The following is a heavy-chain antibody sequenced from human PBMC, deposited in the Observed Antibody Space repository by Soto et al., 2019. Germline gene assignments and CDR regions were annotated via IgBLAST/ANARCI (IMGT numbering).Heavy chain of an antibody. Sequence: GSLRLSCAASGFTFSSFWMHWVRQALGKGLVWVSRINNDGSSTAYADSVKGRFTISRDNAKSTLYLQVTSLRAEDTAVYYCARDPLIGNTDYGLDVWGQGTTVTVSS. CDR3: ARDPLIGNTDYGLDV. J-gene: IGHJ6*02. D-gene: IGHD2-21*01. V-gene: IGHV3-74*01. CDR1: GFTFSSFW. CDR2: INNDGSST.